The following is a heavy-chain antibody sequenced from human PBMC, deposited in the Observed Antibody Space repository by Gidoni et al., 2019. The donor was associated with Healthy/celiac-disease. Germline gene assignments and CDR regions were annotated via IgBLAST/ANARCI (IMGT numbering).Heavy chain of an antibody. Sequence: QVQLVESGGGVVQPGRSLRLSCAASGFTFSSYGMHWVRQAPGKGLGWVAVIWYDGSNKYYADSVKGRFTISRDNSKNTLYLQMNSLRAEDTAVYYCARDSIAAAGTYVGYWGQGTLVTVSS. CDR1: GFTFSSYG. CDR3: ARDSIAAAGTYVGY. V-gene: IGHV3-33*01. CDR2: IWYDGSNK. D-gene: IGHD6-13*01. J-gene: IGHJ4*02.